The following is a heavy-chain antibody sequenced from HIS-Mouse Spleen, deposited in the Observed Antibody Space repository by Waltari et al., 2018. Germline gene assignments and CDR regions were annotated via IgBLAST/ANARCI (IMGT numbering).Heavy chain of an antibody. V-gene: IGHV4-39*07. D-gene: IGHD6-13*01. CDR1: GGPISRSSYS. Sequence: QLQLQASGPGLVKPSQTLSLTCTVSGGPISRSSYSLRRIRQPPGKGLGWIGSIYYSGSTYYNPSLKSRVTISVDTSKNQFSLKLSSVTAADTAVYYCAREIPYSSSWYDWYFDLWGRGTLVTVSS. J-gene: IGHJ2*01. CDR3: AREIPYSSSWYDWYFDL. CDR2: IYYSGST.